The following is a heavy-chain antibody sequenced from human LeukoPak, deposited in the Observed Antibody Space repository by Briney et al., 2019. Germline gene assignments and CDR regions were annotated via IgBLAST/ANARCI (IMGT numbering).Heavy chain of an antibody. CDR2: IGTAGDT. J-gene: IGHJ5*02. Sequence: PGGSLRLSCAASGFTFSSYDMHWVRQATGKGPEWVSAIGTAGDTYYPGSVKGRFTISRENAKNSLYLQMNSLRAGDTAVYYCARSKGYCSSTSCGWFDPWGQGTLVTVSS. D-gene: IGHD2-2*01. V-gene: IGHV3-13*01. CDR3: ARSKGYCSSTSCGWFDP. CDR1: GFTFSSYD.